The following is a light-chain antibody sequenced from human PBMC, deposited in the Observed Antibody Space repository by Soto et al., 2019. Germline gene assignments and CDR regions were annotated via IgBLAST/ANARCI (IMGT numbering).Light chain of an antibody. CDR1: QSVDNY. J-gene: IGKJ4*01. Sequence: EIVLTQSPATLSLSPGERATLSCRASQSVDNYLAWYQQKPGQAPRLLIYDASERATGIPARFSGSGSGTDFTLTISALEPEDSAFYYCQHRINCPSFGGGTKVEIK. CDR3: QHRINCPS. V-gene: IGKV3-11*01. CDR2: DAS.